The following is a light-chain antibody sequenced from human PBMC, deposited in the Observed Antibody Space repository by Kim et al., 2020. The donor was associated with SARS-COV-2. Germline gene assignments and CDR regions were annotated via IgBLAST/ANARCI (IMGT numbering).Light chain of an antibody. CDR2: ATS. V-gene: IGKV1-39*01. CDR3: QQSYSTPYT. CDR1: QRISSY. Sequence: DIQMTQSPSSLSASVGDRVTITCRASQRISSYLSWYQQKPGKAPKLLMHATSSLQSGVPLRFSGSGSGTDFTLTISSLQPEDFATYYCQQSYSTPYTFGQGTKLDI. J-gene: IGKJ2*01.